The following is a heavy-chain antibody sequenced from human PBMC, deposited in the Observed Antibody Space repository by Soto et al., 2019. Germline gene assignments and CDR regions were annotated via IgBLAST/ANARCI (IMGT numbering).Heavy chain of an antibody. J-gene: IGHJ6*01. D-gene: IGHD1-26*01. CDR2: INHSGST. CDR3: ARGSTVGSRYYYYYGMEV. Sequence: SETLSLTCAFYVGSFSGYYWSCIRHPPGKWLEWIGEINHSGSTNYNPSLKSRVTISVDTSKNQFSLKLSSVTAADTAVYYCARGSTVGSRYYYYYGMEVWGQGTTVIVSS. CDR1: VGSFSGYY. V-gene: IGHV4-34*01.